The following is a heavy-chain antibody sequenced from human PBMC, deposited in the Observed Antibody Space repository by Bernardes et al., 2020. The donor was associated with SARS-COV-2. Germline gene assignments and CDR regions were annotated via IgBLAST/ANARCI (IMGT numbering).Heavy chain of an antibody. J-gene: IGHJ6*02. CDR1: GFPFSSYW. D-gene: IGHD2-8*02. CDR3: ARTRTGGGGMDV. CDR2: VNTDEITT. V-gene: IGHV3-74*01. Sequence: GGSLRLSCAASGFPFSSYWMHWVRQAPGKGLAWVSRVNTDEITTSYADSVKGRFIISRDNARNRLYLQMNSLRAEDTAVYFCARTRTGGGGMDVWGQGTTVTVSS.